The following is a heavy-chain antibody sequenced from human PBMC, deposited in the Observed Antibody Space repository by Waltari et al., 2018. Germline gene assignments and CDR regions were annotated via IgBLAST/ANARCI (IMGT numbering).Heavy chain of an antibody. CDR2: IYYSGST. Sequence: QVQLQESGPGLVKPSETLSLTCTVSGGSISSHYLTWLRQPPGKGLEWIGYIYYSGSTNYNPSLKSRVTISVDTSKNQFSLKLSSVTAADTAVYYCAREPGGYYYDSSGYPSWGQGTLVTVSS. D-gene: IGHD3-22*01. V-gene: IGHV4-59*11. J-gene: IGHJ4*02. CDR3: AREPGGYYYDSSGYPS. CDR1: GGSISSHY.